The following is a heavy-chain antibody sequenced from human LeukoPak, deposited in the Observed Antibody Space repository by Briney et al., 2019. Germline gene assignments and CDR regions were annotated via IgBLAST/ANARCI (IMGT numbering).Heavy chain of an antibody. CDR2: IRNKANSYTT. V-gene: IGHV3-72*01. J-gene: IGHJ4*02. CDR3: VRDNGDFDY. D-gene: IGHD4-17*01. CDR1: GFTFSDHY. Sequence: PGRSLRLSCAASGFTFSDHYMDWVRQAPGKGLEWVGRIRNKANSYTTEYAASVKGRFTISRDDSKNSVFLAMNSLKTEDTAIYYCVRDNGDFDYWGQGTLVTVSS.